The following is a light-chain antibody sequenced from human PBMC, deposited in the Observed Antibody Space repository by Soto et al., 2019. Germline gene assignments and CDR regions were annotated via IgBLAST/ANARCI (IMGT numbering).Light chain of an antibody. J-gene: IGLJ2*01. CDR3: SSYTTSSPVV. Sequence: GVSDRFSGSKSGNTASLTISGLHAEDEADYYCSSYTTSSPVVIGGGTKVTVL. V-gene: IGLV2-14*01.